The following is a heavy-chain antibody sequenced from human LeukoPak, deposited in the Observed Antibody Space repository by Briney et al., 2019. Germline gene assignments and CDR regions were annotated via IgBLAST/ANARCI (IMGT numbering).Heavy chain of an antibody. D-gene: IGHD3-22*01. J-gene: IGHJ4*02. CDR1: GFTFSSYG. CDR3: ANSQIYYDTSGYYEY. Sequence: GGSLRLSCAASGFTFSSYGMHWVRQAPGKGLEWVAVISYDGSNKYYADSVKGRFTISRDNSKNTLYLQMNSLRAEDTAVYYCANSQIYYDTSGYYEYWGQGTLVTVSS. V-gene: IGHV3-30*18. CDR2: ISYDGSNK.